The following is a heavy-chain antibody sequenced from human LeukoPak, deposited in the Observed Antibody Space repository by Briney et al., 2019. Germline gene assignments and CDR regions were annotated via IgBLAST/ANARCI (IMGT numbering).Heavy chain of an antibody. CDR1: GFTFSSYA. V-gene: IGHV3-30-3*01. CDR3: ARGGIGSSWYTAYYYYGMDV. Sequence: GGSLRLSCAASGFTFSSYAMHWVRQAPGKGLEWVAVISYDGSNKYYADSVKGRFTISRDNSKNTLYLQMNSLRAEDTAVYYCARGGIGSSWYTAYYYYGMDVWGQGTTVTVSS. J-gene: IGHJ6*02. D-gene: IGHD6-13*01. CDR2: ISYDGSNK.